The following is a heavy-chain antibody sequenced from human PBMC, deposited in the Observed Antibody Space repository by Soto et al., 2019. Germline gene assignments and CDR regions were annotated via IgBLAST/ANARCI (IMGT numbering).Heavy chain of an antibody. CDR2: VYYSGTT. CDR3: VTVNLVGAAYYFDY. D-gene: IGHD1-26*01. CDR1: GGSIRNGDYY. V-gene: IGHV4-30-4*01. J-gene: IGHJ4*02. Sequence: PSETLSLTCTASGGSIRNGDYYWGWIRQPPGKGLEWIGYVYYSGTTYSHPSLNSRVSISVDTSENQFSLRLTSVTAADTAVYYCVTVNLVGAAYYFDYWGPGTLVTVS.